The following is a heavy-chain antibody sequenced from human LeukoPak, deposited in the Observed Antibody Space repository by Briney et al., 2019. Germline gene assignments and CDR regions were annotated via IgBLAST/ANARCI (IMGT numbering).Heavy chain of an antibody. V-gene: IGHV3-30-3*01. J-gene: IGHJ4*02. Sequence: PGGSLRLSCAASGFTFSSYTMSWVRQAPGKGLEWVAVISYDGSNKYYADSVKGRFTISRDNSKNTLYLQMNSLRAEDTAVYYCARDPGEMAAHFDYWGQGTLVTVSS. CDR3: ARDPGEMAAHFDY. CDR2: ISYDGSNK. D-gene: IGHD5-24*01. CDR1: GFTFSSYT.